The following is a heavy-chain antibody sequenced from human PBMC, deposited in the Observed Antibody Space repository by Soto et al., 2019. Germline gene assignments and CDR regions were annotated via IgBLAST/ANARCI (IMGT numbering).Heavy chain of an antibody. Sequence: QVQLQESGPRLVKPSQTLSLTCNASGDYIRSGGYYWSWIRQRPGKDLEWIGYIYYTGSTYYNRSVSSRLSMSVDTSENQFSLKLSSVTAADTAIYYCARDRSAAHNTRGSIDPWGQGSMVTVSA. CDR1: GDYIRSGGYY. V-gene: IGHV4-31*03. CDR3: ARDRSAAHNTRGSIDP. J-gene: IGHJ5*02. CDR2: IYYTGST. D-gene: IGHD3-3*01.